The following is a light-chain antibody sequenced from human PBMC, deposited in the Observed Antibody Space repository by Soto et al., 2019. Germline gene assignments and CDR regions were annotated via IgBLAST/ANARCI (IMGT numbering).Light chain of an antibody. CDR3: QSYDSSLSGVV. V-gene: IGLV1-40*01. CDR1: SSNFGAGYD. Sequence: QSVLTQPPSLSGAPGQRVTISCTGSSSNFGAGYDVHWYQQFPGRPPNLLIYGNTNRSSGVPDRFSGSKSGTSASLAITGLQAEDEADYYCQSYDSSLSGVVFGGGTKVTVL. J-gene: IGLJ3*02. CDR2: GNT.